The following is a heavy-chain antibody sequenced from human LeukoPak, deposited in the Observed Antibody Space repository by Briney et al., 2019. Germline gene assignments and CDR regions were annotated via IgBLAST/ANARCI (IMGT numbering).Heavy chain of an antibody. D-gene: IGHD3-3*01. V-gene: IGHV3-9*01. Sequence: GGSLRLSCAGSGFIFDNYAMHWVRQPPGKGLEWVSGISWNSGSIDYADSVKGRFTISRDNAKNSLYLQMNSLGVEDTAFYYCAREGFSIDYWGQGTLVTVSS. CDR3: AREGFSIDY. J-gene: IGHJ4*02. CDR2: ISWNSGSI. CDR1: GFIFDNYA.